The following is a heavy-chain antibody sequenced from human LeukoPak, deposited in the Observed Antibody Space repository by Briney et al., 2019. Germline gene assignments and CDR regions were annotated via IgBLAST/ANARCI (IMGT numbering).Heavy chain of an antibody. J-gene: IGHJ4*02. Sequence: PSETLSLTCTVSGGSISSSYWSWIRQPPGKGLEWIGYIYHSGDTNSNPSLKSRVTISMDTSMNQFSLKLSSVAAADTAVYYCARHNFARPFDYWGQGTQVTVSS. CDR2: IYHSGDT. D-gene: IGHD6-6*01. CDR1: GGSISSSY. V-gene: IGHV4-59*08. CDR3: ARHNFARPFDY.